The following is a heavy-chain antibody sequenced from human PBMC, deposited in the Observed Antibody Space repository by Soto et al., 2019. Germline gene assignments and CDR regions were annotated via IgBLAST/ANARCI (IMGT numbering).Heavy chain of an antibody. CDR3: TRAPNYGSGGYQEKAPDY. J-gene: IGHJ4*01. V-gene: IGHV1-18*01. Sequence: GASVKVSCKTSGYIFSNFGIGWVRQAPGQGLEWMGWISAYNDNTNYAQKVQGRVTLTTDAATNTAYLDLRSLTYDDTAVYYCTRAPNYGSGGYQEKAPDYWGQGTLVTVSS. CDR2: ISAYNDNT. CDR1: GYIFSNFG. D-gene: IGHD3-10*01.